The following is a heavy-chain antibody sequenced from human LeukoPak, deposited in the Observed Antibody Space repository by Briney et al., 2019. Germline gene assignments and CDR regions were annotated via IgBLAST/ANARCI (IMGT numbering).Heavy chain of an antibody. J-gene: IGHJ4*02. D-gene: IGHD3-10*01. CDR2: INPSGGST. Sequence: ASVKVSCKASGYTFTSYAMNWVRQAPGQGLEWMGIINPSGGSTSYAQKFQGRVTMTRDTSTSTVYMELSSLRSEDTAVYYCARGPSITMVRGVPWGYWGQGTLVTVSS. V-gene: IGHV1-46*01. CDR3: ARGPSITMVRGVPWGY. CDR1: GYTFTSYA.